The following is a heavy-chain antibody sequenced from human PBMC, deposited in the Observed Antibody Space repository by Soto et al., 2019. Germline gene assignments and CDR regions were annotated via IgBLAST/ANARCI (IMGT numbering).Heavy chain of an antibody. CDR1: GYRFSNYW. Sequence: GESLKISCKSSGYRFSNYWIGWVRQMSGKGLEWMGIIYPGDSDTRYSPSFQGQVTISADRSISTAYLQWSSLKASDTGMYFCARGGVVINTTSFFDYWGQGVPVT. CDR3: ARGGVVINTTSFFDY. CDR2: IYPGDSDT. V-gene: IGHV5-51*01. J-gene: IGHJ4*02. D-gene: IGHD2-21*01.